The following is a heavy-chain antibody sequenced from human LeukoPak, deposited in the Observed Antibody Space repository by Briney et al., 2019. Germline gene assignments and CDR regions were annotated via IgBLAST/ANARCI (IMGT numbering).Heavy chain of an antibody. V-gene: IGHV1-18*01. J-gene: IGHJ5*02. D-gene: IGHD2-15*01. Sequence: ASVKVSCKASGYTFTSYGISWVRQAPGQGLEWMGWISAYNGNTNYAQKLQGRVTMTTDTSTSTAYMELRSLRSDDTAVYYCARAPPYCSGGSCYDHGWFDPWGQGTLVTVSS. CDR3: ARAPPYCSGGSCYDHGWFDP. CDR2: ISAYNGNT. CDR1: GYTFTSYG.